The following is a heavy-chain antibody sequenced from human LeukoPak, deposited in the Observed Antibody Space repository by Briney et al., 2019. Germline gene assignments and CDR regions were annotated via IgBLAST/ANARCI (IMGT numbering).Heavy chain of an antibody. CDR2: INWNGGST. CDR3: AREGGYGGNSATLHLYYFDY. J-gene: IGHJ4*02. D-gene: IGHD4-23*01. Sequence: GGSLRLSCAASGFTFDDYGMSWVRQAPGKGLEWVSGINWNGGSTGYADSVKGRFTISRDNAKNSLYLQMNSLRAEDTAVYYCAREGGYGGNSATLHLYYFDYWGQGTLVTVSS. V-gene: IGHV3-20*04. CDR1: GFTFDDYG.